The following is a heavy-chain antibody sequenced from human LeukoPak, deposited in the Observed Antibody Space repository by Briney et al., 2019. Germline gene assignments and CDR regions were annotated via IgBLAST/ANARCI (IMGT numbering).Heavy chain of an antibody. CDR2: IYATGST. CDR1: GGSISSYY. CDR3: ARRTAAGTRWFDP. J-gene: IGHJ5*02. V-gene: IGHV4-4*09. Sequence: SETLSLTCTVSGGSISSYYWSWIRQPPGKGLEWIGYIYATGSTNYNPSLKSRVTISVDTSKNQFSLNLRSVTAADTAVYYCARRTAAGTRWFDPWGQGTLVTVSS. D-gene: IGHD6-13*01.